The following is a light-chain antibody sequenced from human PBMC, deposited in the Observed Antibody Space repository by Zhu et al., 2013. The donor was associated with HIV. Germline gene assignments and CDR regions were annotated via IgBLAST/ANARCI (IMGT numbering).Light chain of an antibody. V-gene: IGKV3-15*01. J-gene: IGKJ1*01. CDR1: QNINRN. Sequence: EIVMTQSPATLSVSPGERATLSCRASQNINRNLAWYQQKPGQVPKLLIYAASTRATGIPARFTGSGSGTDFTLTINSLQSEDFAVLYCQQYNNWPWTFGQGTKVEIK. CDR3: QQYNNWPWT. CDR2: AAS.